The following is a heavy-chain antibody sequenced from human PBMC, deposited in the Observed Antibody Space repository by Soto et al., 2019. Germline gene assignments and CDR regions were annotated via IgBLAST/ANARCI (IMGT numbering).Heavy chain of an antibody. Sequence: PSETLSLTCAVSGYSISSGYYWGWIQQPPGKGLEWIGSIYHSGSTYYNPSLKSRVTISVDTSKNQFSLKLSSVTAADTAVYYCAREKLIFGVVEYYYYYYGMDAWGQGTTVTVSS. CDR1: GYSISSGYY. V-gene: IGHV4-38-2*02. D-gene: IGHD3-3*01. J-gene: IGHJ6*02. CDR2: IYHSGST. CDR3: AREKLIFGVVEYYYYYYGMDA.